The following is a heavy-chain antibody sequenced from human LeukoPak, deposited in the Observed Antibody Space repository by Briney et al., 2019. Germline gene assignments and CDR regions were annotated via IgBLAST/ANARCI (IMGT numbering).Heavy chain of an antibody. Sequence: PSETLSLTCTVSGGSISTSNYYWGWIRQPPGKGLEWIGNIFYSGSTYYSPSLKSRVTISLDTSRNQFSLKLSSVTAADTAVYYCARGNFDPSAYYYDHDAFDIWGQGTMITVSS. CDR1: GGSISTSNYY. CDR3: ARGNFDPSAYYYDHDAFDI. J-gene: IGHJ3*02. V-gene: IGHV4-39*07. D-gene: IGHD3-22*01. CDR2: IFYSGST.